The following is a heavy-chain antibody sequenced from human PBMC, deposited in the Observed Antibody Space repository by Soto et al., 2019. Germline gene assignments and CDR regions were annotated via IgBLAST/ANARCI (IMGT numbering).Heavy chain of an antibody. CDR1: GGSISGFY. V-gene: IGHV4-59*01. Sequence: SETLSLTCTISGGSISGFYWGWIRQPPGKGLEWIGNIYYSGSANYDPSLRSRVTISLNTSKNQFSLNLNSVTAADTAIYYCARWTYCGGDCYWLDFWGQGTLDTVSS. CDR2: IYYSGSA. D-gene: IGHD2-21*02. CDR3: ARWTYCGGDCYWLDF. J-gene: IGHJ4*02.